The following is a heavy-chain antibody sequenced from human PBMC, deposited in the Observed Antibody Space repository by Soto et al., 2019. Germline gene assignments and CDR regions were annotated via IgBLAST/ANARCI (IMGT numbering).Heavy chain of an antibody. CDR3: ARDRLTMVRGVIITSGGFGSYGMDV. CDR2: ISSSSSTI. V-gene: IGHV3-48*01. J-gene: IGHJ6*02. D-gene: IGHD3-10*01. CDR1: GFTFSSYS. Sequence: EVQLVESGGGLVQPGGSLRLSCAASGFTFSSYSMNWVRQAPGKGLEWVSYISSSSSTIYYADSVKGRFTISRDNAKNSLYLQMNSLRAEDTAVYYCARDRLTMVRGVIITSGGFGSYGMDVWGQGTTVTVSS.